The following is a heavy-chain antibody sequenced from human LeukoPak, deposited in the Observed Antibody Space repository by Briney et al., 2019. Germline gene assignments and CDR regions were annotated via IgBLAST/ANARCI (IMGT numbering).Heavy chain of an antibody. V-gene: IGHV4-59*01. Sequence: SETLSLTCAVYGGSFSGYYWSWIRQPPGKGLEWIGYIYYSGSTNYNPSLKSRVTISVDTSKNQFSLKLSSVTAADTAVYYCARDLPGPLDYWGQGTLVTVSS. CDR1: GGSFSGYY. J-gene: IGHJ4*02. CDR3: ARDLPGPLDY. CDR2: IYYSGST.